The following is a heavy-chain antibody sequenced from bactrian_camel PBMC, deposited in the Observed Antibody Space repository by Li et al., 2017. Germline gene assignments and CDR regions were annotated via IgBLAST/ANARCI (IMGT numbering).Heavy chain of an antibody. CDR1: GYTFSSGC. D-gene: IGHD6*01. CDR2: ISPTGDSP. Sequence: HVQLVESGGGSVQNGGSLVLSCRYSGYTFSSGCLGWFRQAPGKEREGISCISPTGDSPQYSDSVKGRFTISGDNAKNMLYLQMNSLKPEDTAMYHCAAHYGRCYDSAYNVFTIWGQ. V-gene: IGHV3S1*01. J-gene: IGHJ4*01. CDR3: AAHYGRCYDSAYNVFTI.